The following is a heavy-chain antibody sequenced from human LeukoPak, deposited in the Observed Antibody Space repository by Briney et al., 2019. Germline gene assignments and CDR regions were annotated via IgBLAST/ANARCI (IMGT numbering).Heavy chain of an antibody. CDR2: IDYDGTGM. V-gene: IGHV3-11*04. CDR1: GFPFSDHY. J-gene: IGHJ4*02. Sequence: PGGSLRLSCAASGFPFSDHYMIWIRQAPGKGLEWVSYIDYDGTGMSYADSVKGRFTISRDNAKNSLYLQMNSLRAEDTAVYYCARDGISGSYWVDFDYWGQGTLVTVSS. CDR3: ARDGISGSYWVDFDY. D-gene: IGHD1-26*01.